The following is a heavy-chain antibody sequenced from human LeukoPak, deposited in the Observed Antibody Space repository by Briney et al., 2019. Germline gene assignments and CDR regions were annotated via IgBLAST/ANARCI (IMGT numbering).Heavy chain of an antibody. CDR2: IYYSGST. V-gene: IGHV4-59*01. Sequence: SETLSLTCTVSGGSISSYYWSWIRQPPGKGLEWIGYIYYSGSTNYNPSLKSRVTISVDTSKNQFSLKLSSVTAADTAVYYCARGRDYGDYAIFDYWGQGTLVTVSS. CDR3: ARGRDYGDYAIFDY. J-gene: IGHJ4*02. D-gene: IGHD4-17*01. CDR1: GGSISSYY.